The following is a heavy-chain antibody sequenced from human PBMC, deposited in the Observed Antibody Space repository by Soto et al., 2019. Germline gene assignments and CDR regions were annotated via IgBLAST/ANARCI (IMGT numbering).Heavy chain of an antibody. CDR2: IWYDGSNK. Sequence: GGSLRLSCAASGFTFSSYGMHWVRQAPGKGLEWVAVIWYDGSNKYYADSVKGRFTISRDNSKNTLYLQMNSLRAEDTAVYYCARVYCSGGSCYQYYYYGMDVWGQGTTVTVSS. CDR1: GFTFSSYG. CDR3: ARVYCSGGSCYQYYYYGMDV. D-gene: IGHD2-15*01. J-gene: IGHJ6*02. V-gene: IGHV3-33*01.